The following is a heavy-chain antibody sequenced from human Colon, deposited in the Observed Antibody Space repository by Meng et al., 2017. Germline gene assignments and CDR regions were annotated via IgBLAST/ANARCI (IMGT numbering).Heavy chain of an antibody. J-gene: IGHJ4*02. CDR2: INHSGDT. CDR1: AGPVSGYY. CDR3: SSLLTLDY. D-gene: IGHD2-15*01. V-gene: IGHV4-34*02. Sequence: QVPLQQWGPGLLKPSETLTLTCAINAGPVSGYYWSWIRQAPGKGLEWIGEINHSGDTHYNPSLKSRVSMSFDTSKKQFSLHLSSVTAADTAVYYCSSLLTLDYWGPGTLVTGAS.